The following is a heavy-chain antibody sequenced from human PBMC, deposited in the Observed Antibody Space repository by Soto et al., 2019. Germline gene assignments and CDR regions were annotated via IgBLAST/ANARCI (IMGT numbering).Heavy chain of an antibody. CDR3: ARVRREYDNSGPVDY. V-gene: IGHV4-30-2*01. J-gene: IGHJ4*02. Sequence: TSETPSLTCAVSGGSISSGDYSWNWIRQPPGKGLEWIGYIYYGGSTYYNPSLQSRVTMSVDRSRNQFSLKLNSVTAADTAVYYCARVRREYDNSGPVDYWGQGTLVTVSS. D-gene: IGHD3-22*01. CDR2: IYYGGST. CDR1: GGSISSGDYS.